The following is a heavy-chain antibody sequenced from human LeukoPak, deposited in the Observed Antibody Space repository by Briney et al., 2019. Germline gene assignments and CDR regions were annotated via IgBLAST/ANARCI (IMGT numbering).Heavy chain of an antibody. V-gene: IGHV1-18*01. CDR2: INAYNSNT. CDR1: GYTFPSYV. CDR3: ARTRGYSYGYVLYFDY. J-gene: IGHJ4*02. D-gene: IGHD5-18*01. Sequence: ASVKVSCKASGYTFPSYVISWVRPAPGQGLEGMGWINAYNSNTHYAQKLQGRGTMTTDTSTSTAYMELRSLRSDDTAVYYCARTRGYSYGYVLYFDYWGQGTLVTVSS.